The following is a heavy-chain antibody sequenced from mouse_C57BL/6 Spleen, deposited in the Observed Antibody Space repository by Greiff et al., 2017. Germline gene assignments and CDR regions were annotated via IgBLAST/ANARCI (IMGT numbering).Heavy chain of an antibody. CDR1: GFTFSSYA. D-gene: IGHD1-1*01. Sequence: EVQGVESGGGLVKPGGSLKLSCAASGFTFSSYAMSWVRQTPEKRLEWVATISDGGSYTYYPDNVKGRFTISRDNAKNNLYLQMSHLKSEDTAMYYCARDRTTVVATRFAYWGQGTLVTVSA. J-gene: IGHJ3*01. CDR3: ARDRTTVVATRFAY. CDR2: ISDGGSYT. V-gene: IGHV5-4*01.